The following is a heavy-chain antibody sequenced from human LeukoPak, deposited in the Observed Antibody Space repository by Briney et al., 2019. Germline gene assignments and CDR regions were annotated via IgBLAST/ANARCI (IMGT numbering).Heavy chain of an antibody. Sequence: PSETLSLTCTVSSGSISSSTYYWGWIRQPPGKGLEWIGTIYYTGSTYYNPSLKSRVTISVDTSKNQFSLKLSSVTAADTAVYYCARLRSYSKTYYFDYWGQGTLVTVSS. CDR1: SGSISSSTYY. CDR2: IYYTGST. J-gene: IGHJ4*02. D-gene: IGHD4-11*01. V-gene: IGHV4-39*07. CDR3: ARLRSYSKTYYFDY.